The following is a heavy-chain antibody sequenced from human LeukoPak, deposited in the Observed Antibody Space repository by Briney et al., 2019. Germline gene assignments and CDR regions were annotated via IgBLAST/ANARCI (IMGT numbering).Heavy chain of an antibody. J-gene: IGHJ3*02. CDR1: GGSISSGGYY. V-gene: IGHV4-31*03. CDR2: IYYSGST. D-gene: IGHD2-21*01. CDR3: ARDLSRGGVSQGDYDVFDI. Sequence: PSETLSLTCTVSGGSISSGGYYWSWIRQHPGKGLEWIGYIYYSGSTYYNPSLKSRVTISVDTSKNQFSLKLSSVTAADTAVYYCARDLSRGGVSQGDYDVFDIWGQGTMVTVSS.